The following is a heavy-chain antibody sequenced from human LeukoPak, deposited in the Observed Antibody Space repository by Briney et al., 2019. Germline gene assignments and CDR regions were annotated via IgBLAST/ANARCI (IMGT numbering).Heavy chain of an antibody. D-gene: IGHD3-3*01. Sequence: GGSLRLSCAASGFSFDDYGMHWVRQAPGKGLEWVAFIRSDGSNEYYADSVQGRFTMSRDNSMNTVYLQMNSLRAEDAALYYCVRDWEWAFDYWGQGTLLTVSS. CDR3: VRDWEWAFDY. J-gene: IGHJ4*02. CDR1: GFSFDDYG. CDR2: IRSDGSNE. V-gene: IGHV3-30*02.